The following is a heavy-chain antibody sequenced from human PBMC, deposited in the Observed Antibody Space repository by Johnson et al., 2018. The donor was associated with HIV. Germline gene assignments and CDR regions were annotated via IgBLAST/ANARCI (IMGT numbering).Heavy chain of an antibody. D-gene: IGHD5-12*01. J-gene: IGHJ4*02. CDR2: ISSGSSAT. V-gene: IGHV3-48*02. CDR1: GFAFSGYS. CDR3: ARGVYASGYPG. Sequence: VPLVESGGGLVQPGGSLRLSCAASGFAFSGYSMNWVRQAPGKGLEWVSYISSGSSATFYADSVKGRFTISRENANNSLYLQMNSLRDGDTAVYYCARGVYASGYPGWGQGTLVTVSS.